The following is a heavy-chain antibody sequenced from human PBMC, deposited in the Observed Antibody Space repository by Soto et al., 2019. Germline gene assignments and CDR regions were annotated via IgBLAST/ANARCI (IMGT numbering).Heavy chain of an antibody. CDR1: GFTFSGFA. Sequence: GSLRLSCAASGFTFSGFAIHWVRQAPGKGLEWVSTVSFDGSNEYYADSVKSRFTISRDNSKNTLSLQMNSLRAEDTAVYYCARDQRYCSGGTCYSGHAFDIWGQGTMVTVSS. J-gene: IGHJ3*02. CDR3: ARDQRYCSGGTCYSGHAFDI. V-gene: IGHV3-30-3*01. CDR2: VSFDGSNE. D-gene: IGHD2-15*01.